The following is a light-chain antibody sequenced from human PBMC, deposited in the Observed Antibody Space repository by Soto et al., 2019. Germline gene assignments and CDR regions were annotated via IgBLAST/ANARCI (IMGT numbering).Light chain of an antibody. CDR1: SSNIMSNT. Sequence: QSVLTQPPSASGTPGQRVTISCSGSSSNIMSNTVNWYQVLPGTAPKVLTKGNHQRPSGVPARFSGSKSGTSASLAISGLQSEDEADYYCAAWDDSLNAYVFGTGTKVTVL. J-gene: IGLJ1*01. CDR3: AAWDDSLNAYV. V-gene: IGLV1-44*01. CDR2: GNH.